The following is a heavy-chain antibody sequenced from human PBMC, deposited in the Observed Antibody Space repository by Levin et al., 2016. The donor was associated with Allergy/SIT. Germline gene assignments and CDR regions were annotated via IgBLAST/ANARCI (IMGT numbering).Heavy chain of an antibody. V-gene: IGHV4-34*01. CDR3: ARGPTNYDILTGYKFDP. Sequence: SETLSLTCAVYGGSFSGYYWSWIRQPPGKGLEWIGEINHSGSTNYNPSLKSRVTISVDTSKNQFSLKLSSVTAADTAVYYCARGPTNYDILTGYKFDPWGQGTLVTVSS. J-gene: IGHJ5*02. D-gene: IGHD3-9*01. CDR2: INHSGST. CDR1: GGSFSGYY.